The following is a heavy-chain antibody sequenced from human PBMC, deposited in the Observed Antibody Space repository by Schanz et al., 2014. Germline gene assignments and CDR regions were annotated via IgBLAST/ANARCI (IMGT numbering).Heavy chain of an antibody. CDR2: ITPDGSDK. D-gene: IGHD2-21*01. J-gene: IGHJ3*02. CDR3: ARARSAVEITPVDI. V-gene: IGHV3-7*04. CDR1: GFHLSSYW. Sequence: EVQLVESGGGLVQPGGSLRLSCEGFGFHLSSYWMSWVRQTPGKGLEWVAIITPDGSDKWYVDSVKGRFTISRDNVNDSLHLQMNSLRAEATAVYYCARARSAVEITPVDIWGQGTMVTVSS.